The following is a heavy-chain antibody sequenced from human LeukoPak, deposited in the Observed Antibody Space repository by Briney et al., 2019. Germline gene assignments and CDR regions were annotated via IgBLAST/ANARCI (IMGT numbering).Heavy chain of an antibody. D-gene: IGHD4-17*01. CDR1: GFTFSSYS. J-gene: IGHJ4*02. CDR2: ISSSSSTI. CDR3: AIDYGDYNFDY. Sequence: GGSLRLSCAASGFTFSSYSMNWVRQAPGKGLEWVSYISSSSSTIYYPDSVKGRFTISRDNAKNSLYLQMNTLRAEDTAVYYCAIDYGDYNFDYWGQGTLVTVSS. V-gene: IGHV3-48*01.